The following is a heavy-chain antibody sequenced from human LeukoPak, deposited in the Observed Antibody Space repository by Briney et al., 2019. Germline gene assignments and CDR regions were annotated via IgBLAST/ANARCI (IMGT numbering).Heavy chain of an antibody. Sequence: SETLSLTCAVYGGSFSGYYWSWIRQLPGKGLEWIGEINHSGSTNYNPSLKSRVTISVDTSKNQFSLKLSSVTAADTAVYYCASRGYCSSTSCPTPGYWGQGTLVTVSS. J-gene: IGHJ4*02. CDR2: INHSGST. D-gene: IGHD2-2*01. CDR3: ASRGYCSSTSCPTPGY. V-gene: IGHV4-34*01. CDR1: GGSFSGYY.